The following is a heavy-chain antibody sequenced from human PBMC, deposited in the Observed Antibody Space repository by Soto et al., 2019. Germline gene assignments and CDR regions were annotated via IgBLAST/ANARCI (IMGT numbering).Heavy chain of an antibody. V-gene: IGHV4-59*01. J-gene: IGHJ4*02. CDR3: ARRYGGKFDY. D-gene: IGHD1-26*01. CDR2: IYYSGST. CDR1: GGSINNYY. Sequence: QVQLQESGPGLVKPSETLSLTCTVSGGSINNYYWSWIRQPPGKGLEWIGYIYYSGSTNYNPSLKSRVTISVDTSKNQFSRKLSSVTAADTAVYYCARRYGGKFDYWGQGTLVTVSS.